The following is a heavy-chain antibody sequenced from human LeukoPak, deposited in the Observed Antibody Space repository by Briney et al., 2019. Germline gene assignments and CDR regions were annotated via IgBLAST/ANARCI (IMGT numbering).Heavy chain of an antibody. V-gene: IGHV1-18*04. J-gene: IGHJ4*02. CDR3: ARDFYGDYGPDYFCY. CDR2: ISAYNGNT. Sequence: ASVKVSCKASGYTFTSYGISWVRQAPGQGLEWMGWISAYNGNTNYAQKLQGRVTMTTDTSTSTAYMELRSLRSDDTAVYYCARDFYGDYGPDYFCYWGQGTLVTVSS. D-gene: IGHD4-17*01. CDR1: GYTFTSYG.